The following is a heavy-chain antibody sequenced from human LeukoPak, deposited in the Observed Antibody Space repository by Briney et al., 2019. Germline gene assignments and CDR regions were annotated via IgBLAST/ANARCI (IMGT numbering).Heavy chain of an antibody. Sequence: SETLSLTCTVSGGSISSSSYYWGWIRQPPGKGLEWIGSIYYSGSTYYNPSLKSRVTISVDTSKNQFSLKLSSVTAADTAVYYCARGLRYYYWSLYYFDYGGQGTLVTVVS. CDR2: IYYSGST. CDR3: ARGLRYYYWSLYYFDY. D-gene: IGHD3-9*01. J-gene: IGHJ4*02. CDR1: GGSISSSSYY. V-gene: IGHV4-39*07.